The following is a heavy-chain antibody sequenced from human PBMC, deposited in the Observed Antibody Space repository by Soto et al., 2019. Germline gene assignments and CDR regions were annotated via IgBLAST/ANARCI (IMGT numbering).Heavy chain of an antibody. D-gene: IGHD2-8*02. CDR3: ARPGSGNDGLTGRYFYYFHNVVV. CDR1: GFLFNTHA. V-gene: IGHV3-30-3*01. J-gene: IGHJ6*02. CDR2: LSYYGNMQ. Sequence: GGSLRLSCATSGFLFNTHAMHRDRQSPGNARECVAVLSYYGNMQDYVNPVMCRFTIPIDYSRNTLYLQMNYLRYEATAVYGCARPGSGNDGLTGRYFYYFHNVVVWGQGTT.